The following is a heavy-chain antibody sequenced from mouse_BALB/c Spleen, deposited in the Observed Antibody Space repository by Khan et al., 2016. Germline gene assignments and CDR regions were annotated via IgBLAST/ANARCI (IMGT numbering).Heavy chain of an antibody. CDR3: ARAWYSMDY. CDR2: ILPGNANS. CDR1: GYRFSNYW. J-gene: IGHJ4*01. V-gene: IGHV1-9*01. Sequence: QVQLQQSGAELMKPGASVKISCKATGYRFSNYWIEWVKQRPGHGLEWIGDILPGNANSNYNENFKGKATLTADTSSNTAYMQLSSLTSEDSAVYYCARAWYSMDYWGQGTSVTVSS.